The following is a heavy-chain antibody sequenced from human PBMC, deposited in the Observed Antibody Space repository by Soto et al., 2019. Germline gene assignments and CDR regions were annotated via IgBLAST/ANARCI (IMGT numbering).Heavy chain of an antibody. Sequence: SETLSLTCTVSGGSISSGDYYWSWIRQPPGKGLEWIGYIYYSGSTYYNPSLKSRVTISVDTSKNQFSLKLSSVTAADTAVYYCATAPVTTESTYDYWGQGTLVTVSS. D-gene: IGHD4-17*01. CDR1: GGSISSGDYY. CDR2: IYYSGST. V-gene: IGHV4-30-4*01. J-gene: IGHJ4*02. CDR3: ATAPVTTESTYDY.